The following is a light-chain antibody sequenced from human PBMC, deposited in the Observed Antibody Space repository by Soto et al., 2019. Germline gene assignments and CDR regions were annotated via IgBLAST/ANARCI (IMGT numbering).Light chain of an antibody. J-gene: IGKJ4*01. CDR3: QQYGSSPLT. Sequence: ESVLTQSPGTLSLSPGERATLSCRASQSVSSDYLAWYQQKPGQTPKVLIYRASSRATGIPDRFSGSGSGTDVTLTISRLEPEDFAVYYCQQYGSSPLTFGGGTKVEIK. CDR2: RAS. CDR1: QSVSSDY. V-gene: IGKV3-20*01.